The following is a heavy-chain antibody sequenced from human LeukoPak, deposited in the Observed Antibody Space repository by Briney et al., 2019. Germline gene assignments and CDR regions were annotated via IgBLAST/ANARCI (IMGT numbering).Heavy chain of an antibody. CDR3: ARGNRLYTSSWYSLAFDI. J-gene: IGHJ3*02. V-gene: IGHV1-8*01. D-gene: IGHD6-13*01. Sequence: ASVKVSCKASGYAFTSYDINCVRQATGQGLEWGGWVNPIWGYTGYAQKFQGRVTLTGNTSISTAYMELSSLKSEDAAVYYCARGNRLYTSSWYSLAFDIWGQGTMVTVSS. CDR2: VNPIWGYT. CDR1: GYAFTSYD.